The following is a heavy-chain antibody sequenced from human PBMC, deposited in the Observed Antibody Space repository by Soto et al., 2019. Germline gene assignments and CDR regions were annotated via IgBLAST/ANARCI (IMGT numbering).Heavy chain of an antibody. CDR2: INPGNGNT. J-gene: IGHJ4*02. V-gene: IGHV1-3*01. Sequence: ASVKVSCKASGYTFTRYGRISGRQAPGRGPEWMGWINPGNGNTKYSQKFQGRVIIERDTSASTAYMELRSLRCEDTAVYYCARGGYFDISTYLSYWGLGTRVSVSS. CDR3: ARGGYFDISTYLSY. CDR1: GYTFTRYG. D-gene: IGHD3-22*01.